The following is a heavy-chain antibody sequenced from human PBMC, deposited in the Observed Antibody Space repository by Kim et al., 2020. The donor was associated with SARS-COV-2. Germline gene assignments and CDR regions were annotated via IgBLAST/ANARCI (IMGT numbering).Heavy chain of an antibody. CDR3: ARGYCSSTSCYFSPSLLQYYYGMDV. CDR1: GYTFTSYG. Sequence: ASVKVSCKASGYTFTSYGISWVRQAPGQGLEWMGWISAYNGNTNYAQKLQGRVTMTTDTSTSTAYMELRSLRSDDTAVYYCARGYCSSTSCYFSPSLLQYYYGMDVWGQGTTVTVSS. CDR2: ISAYNGNT. J-gene: IGHJ6*02. D-gene: IGHD2-2*01. V-gene: IGHV1-18*04.